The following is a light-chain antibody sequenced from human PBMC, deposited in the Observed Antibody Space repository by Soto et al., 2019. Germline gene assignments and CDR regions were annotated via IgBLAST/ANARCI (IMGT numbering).Light chain of an antibody. CDR1: SSDVGDYNY. J-gene: IGLJ1*01. CDR2: EVS. CDR3: SSYTSSSTHV. V-gene: IGLV2-14*01. Sequence: QSVLTQPASVSGSPGQSITISCTGTSSDVGDYNYVSWYQQHPGKAPKVMIYEVSNRPSGVSNRFSGSKPGNTASLTISGLQAEDEADYYCSSYTSSSTHVFGTGTKVTVL.